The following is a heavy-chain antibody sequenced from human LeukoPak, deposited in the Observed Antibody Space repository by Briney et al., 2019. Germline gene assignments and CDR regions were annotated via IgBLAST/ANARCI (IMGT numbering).Heavy chain of an antibody. CDR2: INPGSGDT. Sequence: PSVKVSCKTSGYSFTSQDMHWVRQAPGQSLEWMGCINPGSGDTKYSQEFQGRVTITRDTSATTAYMELSSLRSDDMAVYYCTLYNYWGQGTLVTVSS. D-gene: IGHD2-2*02. CDR3: TLYNY. V-gene: IGHV1-3*03. J-gene: IGHJ4*02. CDR1: GYSFTSQD.